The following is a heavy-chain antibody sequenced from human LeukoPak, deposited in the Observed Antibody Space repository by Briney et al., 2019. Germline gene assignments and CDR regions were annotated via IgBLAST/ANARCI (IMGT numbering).Heavy chain of an antibody. V-gene: IGHV4-59*01. CDR3: ARSDYHNSGSHTVFDAFDI. CDR1: GGSISRYY. D-gene: IGHD3-10*01. Sequence: PSETLSLTCTVSGGSISRYYWSWIRRPPGKGLEWIGYIDDSGNTNYNPSLKSQVTISVDKSKNQFALKLSFVTAADTAMYYCARSDYHNSGSHTVFDAFDIWGQGTRVTVSS. CDR2: IDDSGNT. J-gene: IGHJ3*02.